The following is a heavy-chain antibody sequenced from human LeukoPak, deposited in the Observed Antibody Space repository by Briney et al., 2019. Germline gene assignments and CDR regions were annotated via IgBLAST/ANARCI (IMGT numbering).Heavy chain of an antibody. J-gene: IGHJ4*02. CDR3: ARVIGVATAFNPLFDY. V-gene: IGHV1-8*01. CDR1: GYTFTSYD. Sequence: ASVKVSCKASGYTFTSYDINWVRQATGQGLEWMGWMNPNSGNTGYARKFQGRVTMTRNTSISTAYMELSSLRSEDTAVYYCARVIGVATAFNPLFDYWGQGTLVTVSS. CDR2: MNPNSGNT. D-gene: IGHD5-12*01.